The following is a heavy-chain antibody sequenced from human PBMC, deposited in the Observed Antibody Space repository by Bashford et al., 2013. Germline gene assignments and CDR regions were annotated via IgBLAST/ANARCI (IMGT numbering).Heavy chain of an antibody. CDR1: GGTFSSYA. V-gene: IGHV1-69*13. CDR2: IIPIFGTA. J-gene: IGHJ2*01. CDR3: ARSGGPQESVVATMAASPLIS. Sequence: SVKVSCKASGGTFSSYAISWVRQAPGQGLEWMGGIIPIFGTANYAQKFQGRVTITADESTSTAYMELSSLRSEDTAVYYCARSGGPQESVVATMAASPLISWGRGHPG. D-gene: IGHD5-12*01.